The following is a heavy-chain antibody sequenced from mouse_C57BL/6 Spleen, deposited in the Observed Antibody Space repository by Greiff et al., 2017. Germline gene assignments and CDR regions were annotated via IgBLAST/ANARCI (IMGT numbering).Heavy chain of an antibody. CDR3: ARHERPWFAY. J-gene: IGHJ3*01. CDR2: ISSGGSYT. V-gene: IGHV5-6*01. Sequence: EVKLMESGGDLVKPGGSLKLSCAASGFTFSSYGMSWVRQTPDKRLEWVATISSGGSYTYYPDSVKGRFTISRDNAKNTLYLQMSSLKSEDTAMXYVARHERPWFAYWAKGLWSLSLQ. D-gene: IGHD1-2*01. CDR1: GFTFSSYG.